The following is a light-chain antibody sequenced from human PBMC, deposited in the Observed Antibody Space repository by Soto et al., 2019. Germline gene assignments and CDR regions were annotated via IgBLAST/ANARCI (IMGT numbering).Light chain of an antibody. CDR3: QQYGYSSWT. V-gene: IGKV3-20*01. Sequence: EIVMTQSPATLSVSPGERATLSCMSSQSVDSKYLAWYQQKPGQAPRILIFAASSRATGIPDRFSGSGSGTDFTLTISRLEPGDFAVYYCQQYGYSSWTFGQGTKVDIK. CDR2: AAS. J-gene: IGKJ1*01. CDR1: QSVDSKY.